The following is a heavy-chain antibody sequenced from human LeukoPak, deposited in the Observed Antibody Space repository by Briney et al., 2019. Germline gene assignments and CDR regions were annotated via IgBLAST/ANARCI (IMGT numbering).Heavy chain of an antibody. CDR1: GGSFSGYY. D-gene: IGHD3-22*01. CDR2: INHSGST. Sequence: PSETLSLTCAVYGGSFSGYYWTWIRQPPGKGLEWIGEINHSGSTNYNPSLKSRVTISVDMSKNQFSLKLSSVTAADTAVYYCARGLDYYDSSGYRLPALGYWGQGTLVTVSS. V-gene: IGHV4-34*01. J-gene: IGHJ4*02. CDR3: ARGLDYYDSSGYRLPALGY.